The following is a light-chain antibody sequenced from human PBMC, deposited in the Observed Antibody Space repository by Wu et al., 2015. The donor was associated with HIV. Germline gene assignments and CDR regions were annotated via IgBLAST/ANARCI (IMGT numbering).Light chain of an antibody. Sequence: EIVLTQSPDTLSLSPGASGTLSCRASQSLDKKSVMWYQKRPGHAPWPLVYGTSNRAPGVPDRFSGSGSGTDFTLTIRGVGPQDLAVYYCQFYGGAYRTFGQGTKVEMK. CDR2: GTS. J-gene: IGKJ1*01. CDR3: QFYGGAYRT. CDR1: QSLDKKS. V-gene: IGKV3-20*01.